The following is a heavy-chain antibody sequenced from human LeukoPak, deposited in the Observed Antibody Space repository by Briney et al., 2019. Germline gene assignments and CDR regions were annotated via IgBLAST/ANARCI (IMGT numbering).Heavy chain of an antibody. V-gene: IGHV3-30-3*01. CDR3: ARAPGRFGELFVLVY. Sequence: PGRSLRLSCAASGFTFDDYAMHWVRQAPGKGLEWVAVISYDGSNKYYADSVKGRFTISRDNSKNTLYLQMNSLRAEDTAVYYCARAPGRFGELFVLVYWGQGTLVTVSS. J-gene: IGHJ4*02. CDR1: GFTFDDYA. D-gene: IGHD3-10*01. CDR2: ISYDGSNK.